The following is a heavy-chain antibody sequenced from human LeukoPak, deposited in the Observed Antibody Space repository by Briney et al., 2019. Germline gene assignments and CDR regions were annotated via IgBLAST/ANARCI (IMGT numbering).Heavy chain of an antibody. CDR1: GFTFSSYG. CDR2: ISYDGSNK. J-gene: IGHJ4*02. V-gene: IGHV3-30*03. CDR3: AREGIAAAGNDY. Sequence: GRSLRLSCAASGFTFSSYGMHWVRQAPGKGLEWVAVISYDGSNKYYADSVKGRFTISRDNAKNSLYLQMNSLRAEDTAVYYCAREGIAAAGNDYWGQGTLVTVSS. D-gene: IGHD6-13*01.